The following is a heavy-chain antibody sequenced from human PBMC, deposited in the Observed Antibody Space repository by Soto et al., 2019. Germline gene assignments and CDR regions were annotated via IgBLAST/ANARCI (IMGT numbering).Heavy chain of an antibody. CDR1: GFTFSSYS. CDR2: ISSSSSYI. Sequence: EVQLVESGGGLVKPGGSLRLSCADSGFTFSSYSMNCVRQAQGKVLEWVSSISSSSSYIYYSESVKGRFTISRDNAKNSLYLQMNSMRAEDTDVDYCSRGLREKSFDSRGRGTLVTDSS. V-gene: IGHV3-21*01. CDR3: SRGLREKSFDS. J-gene: IGHJ4*01. D-gene: IGHD3-16*01.